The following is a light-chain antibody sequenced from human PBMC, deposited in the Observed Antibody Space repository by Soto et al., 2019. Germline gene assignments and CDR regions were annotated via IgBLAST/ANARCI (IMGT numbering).Light chain of an antibody. CDR3: QQRSNWPVT. Sequence: EIVLTQSPATLSFSPGERATLSCRASQRCSSSLSCYQQKPGQAPSRLISDPSSRATGIPASFSGSGSETAFTLTLSSLEPEDVAVYYFQQRSNWPVTFGQGTKVEIK. CDR2: DPS. V-gene: IGKV3-11*01. CDR1: QRCSSS. J-gene: IGKJ1*01.